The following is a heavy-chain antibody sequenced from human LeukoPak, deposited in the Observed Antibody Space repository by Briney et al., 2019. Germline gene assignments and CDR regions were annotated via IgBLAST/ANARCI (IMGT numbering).Heavy chain of an antibody. CDR2: INSGGTT. CDR3: ARDSRGGFDC. V-gene: IGHV3-53*01. Sequence: GGSLRLSCAASGFSVSSNYMNWVRQAPGQGLEWVSVINSGGTTHYADSVKGRFTISRDNSKNTLYLQMNSLRAEDTAVYYCARDSRGGFDCWGQGTLVTVSS. D-gene: IGHD3-10*01. CDR1: GFSVSSNY. J-gene: IGHJ4*02.